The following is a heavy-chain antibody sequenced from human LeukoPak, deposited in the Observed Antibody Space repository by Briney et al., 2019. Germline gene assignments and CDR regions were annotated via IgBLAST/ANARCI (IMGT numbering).Heavy chain of an antibody. CDR2: IYYTGST. Sequence: SQTLSLTCTVSGGSISSGGYYWSWIRQHPGKGLEWIGYIYYTGSTYYNPSLNSRVTISLDTSKNQFSLRLTSVTAADTAVYFCARDVPKKAPYGVDVWGQGTTIIVSS. J-gene: IGHJ6*02. D-gene: IGHD2-2*01. V-gene: IGHV4-31*03. CDR1: GGSISSGGYY. CDR3: ARDVPKKAPYGVDV.